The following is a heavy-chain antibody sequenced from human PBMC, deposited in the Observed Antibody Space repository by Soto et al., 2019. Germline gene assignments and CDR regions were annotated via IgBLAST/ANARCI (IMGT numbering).Heavy chain of an antibody. CDR3: ARDIVVVPAAAYYYYGMDV. V-gene: IGHV1-18*01. CDR2: ISAYNGNT. Sequence: ASVKVSCKASGYTFTSYGISWVRQAPGQGLEWMGWISAYNGNTNYAQKLQGRVTMTTDTSTSTAYMELRSLRSDDTAVYYRARDIVVVPAAAYYYYGMDVWGQGTTVTVSS. CDR1: GYTFTSYG. J-gene: IGHJ6*02. D-gene: IGHD2-2*01.